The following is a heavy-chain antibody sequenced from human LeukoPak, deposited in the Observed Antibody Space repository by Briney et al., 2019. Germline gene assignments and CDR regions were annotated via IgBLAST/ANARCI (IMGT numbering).Heavy chain of an antibody. CDR2: IKQDGSEK. CDR1: GFTSSSYW. D-gene: IGHD3-22*01. V-gene: IGHV3-7*04. Sequence: GGSLRLSCAASGFTSSSYWMSWVRQAPGKGLEWVANIKQDGSEKYYVDSVKGRFTISRDNAKNSLYLQMNSLRAEDTAVYYCASEPGYYYDSSGYYSWGQGTLVTVSS. CDR3: ASEPGYYYDSSGYYS. J-gene: IGHJ4*02.